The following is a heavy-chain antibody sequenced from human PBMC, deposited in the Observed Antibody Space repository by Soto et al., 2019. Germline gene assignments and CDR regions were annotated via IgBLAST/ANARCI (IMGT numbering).Heavy chain of an antibody. V-gene: IGHV3-21*01. CDR3: ARAQDIVVVPAAMGPYYYYYYGMDV. CDR1: GFTFSSYS. CDR2: ISSSSSYI. Sequence: EVQLVESGGGLVKPGGSLRLSCAASGFTFSSYSMNWVRQAPGKGLEWVSSISSSSSYIYYADSVKGRFTISRDNAKNSLYLQMNSLRAEDTAVYYCARAQDIVVVPAAMGPYYYYYYGMDVWGQGTTVTVSS. J-gene: IGHJ6*02. D-gene: IGHD2-2*01.